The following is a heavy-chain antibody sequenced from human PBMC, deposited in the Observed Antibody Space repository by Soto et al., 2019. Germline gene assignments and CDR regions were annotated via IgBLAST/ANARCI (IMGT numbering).Heavy chain of an antibody. J-gene: IGHJ6*02. CDR1: GYTFSNYG. V-gene: IGHV1-18*01. CDR2: ISGYNGNT. D-gene: IGHD5-18*01. Sequence: QVQLVQSGGEVKRPGASVKVSCKASGYTFSNYGISWVRQGPGQGLEWMGWISGYNGNTHYEEKVQDRIKMTTDTSTSTTYLELRSLRSDDTAVYFCARDPGFGFGYSYAFAMDAWGQGTTVTVSS. CDR3: ARDPGFGFGYSYAFAMDA.